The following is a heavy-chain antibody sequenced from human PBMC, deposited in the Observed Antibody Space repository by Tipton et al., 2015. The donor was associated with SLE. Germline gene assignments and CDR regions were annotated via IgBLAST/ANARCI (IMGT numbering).Heavy chain of an antibody. CDR3: ARENPLGGMDV. Sequence: SLRLSCAASGFTLRNYWMNWVRQAPGKGLEWVSYISSGSSSRNYADSVKGRFTISRDNAKNSLYVQMNSLRADDTAVYYCARENPLGGMDVWGQGTTVTVSS. J-gene: IGHJ6*02. CDR1: GFTLRNYW. D-gene: IGHD1-14*01. CDR2: ISSGSSSR. V-gene: IGHV3-11*05.